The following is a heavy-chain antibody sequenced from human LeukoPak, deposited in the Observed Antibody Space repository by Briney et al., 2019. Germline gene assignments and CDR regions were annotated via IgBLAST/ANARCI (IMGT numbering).Heavy chain of an antibody. V-gene: IGHV3-30*02. D-gene: IGHD3-10*01. Sequence: PGGSLRLSCAASGFTFSNYGMHWVRQAPGRGLEWVAFIRYDETLQNYADSVKGRFTISRDNSKNTLYLQMNSLRAEDTAVYYCARGSPMLRGRPFDYWGQGTLVTVSS. CDR1: GFTFSNYG. J-gene: IGHJ4*02. CDR3: ARGSPMLRGRPFDY. CDR2: IRYDETLQ.